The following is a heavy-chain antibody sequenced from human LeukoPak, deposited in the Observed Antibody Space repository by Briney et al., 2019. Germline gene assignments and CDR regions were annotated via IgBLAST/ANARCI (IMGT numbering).Heavy chain of an antibody. D-gene: IGHD5-24*01. CDR3: AKDGDAYTEFYYYYMDV. Sequence: GRSRRLSWAAAGFTFSDYGLHWVRQAPGKGLEWVALIWHDGSNKYYADSVMGRFTISRDNSKNTLYLQMNSLRAEDTAMYYCAKDGDAYTEFYYYYMDVWGKGTTVTVSS. J-gene: IGHJ6*03. V-gene: IGHV3-33*06. CDR2: IWHDGSNK. CDR1: GFTFSDYG.